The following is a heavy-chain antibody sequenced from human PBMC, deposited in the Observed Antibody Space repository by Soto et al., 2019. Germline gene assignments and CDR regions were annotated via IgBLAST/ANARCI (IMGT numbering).Heavy chain of an antibody. CDR3: ARDKITGLFAY. CDR2: INHSGST. Sequence: GDGWAGTRQPPGTGLEWIGEINHSGSTNYNPSLKSRVTISVDTSKNQFSLKLTSVTAADTVVYYCARDKITGLFAYRGHGTPVPVSS. J-gene: IGHJ4*01. D-gene: IGHD2-8*02. CDR1: GDG. V-gene: IGHV4-34*01.